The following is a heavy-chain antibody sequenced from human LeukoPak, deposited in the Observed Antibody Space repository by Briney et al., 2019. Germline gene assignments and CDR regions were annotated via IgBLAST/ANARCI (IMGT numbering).Heavy chain of an antibody. CDR3: ARGALLWFGAKMEYYFGY. V-gene: IGHV3-23*01. J-gene: IGHJ4*02. CDR1: GFTFSSYG. CDR2: ISGSGGST. D-gene: IGHD3-10*01. Sequence: PGGTLRLSCAASGFTFSSYGMSWVRQAPGKGLEWVSAISGSGGSTYYADSVKGRFTISRDNSKNTLYLQMNSLRAEDTAVYYCARGALLWFGAKMEYYFGYWGQGTPLTVSS.